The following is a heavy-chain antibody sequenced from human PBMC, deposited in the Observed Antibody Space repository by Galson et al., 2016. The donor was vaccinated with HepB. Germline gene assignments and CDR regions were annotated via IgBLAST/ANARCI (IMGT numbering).Heavy chain of an antibody. CDR2: IIPILDLA. V-gene: IGHV1-69*04. J-gene: IGHJ5*02. D-gene: IGHD6-6*01. Sequence: SVKVSCKASGGTFSSDAISWVRQAPGQGLEWMGSIIPILDLANSAQKFQGRVTITADKSTTTVYMELSSLRSDDTAVYYCAKEDYSNSSRWMDPWGQGTPVTVFS. CDR1: GGTFSSDA. CDR3: AKEDYSNSSRWMDP.